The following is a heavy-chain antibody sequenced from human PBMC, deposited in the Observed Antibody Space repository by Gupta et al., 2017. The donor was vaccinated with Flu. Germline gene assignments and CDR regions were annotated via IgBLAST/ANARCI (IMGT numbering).Heavy chain of an antibody. CDR3: AKEMSYGDYPDY. D-gene: IGHD4-17*01. V-gene: IGHV3-30*18. CDR2: ISYDGSNK. J-gene: IGHJ4*02. CDR1: GFTFSSYG. Sequence: QVQLVESGGGVVQPGRSLRLSCAASGFTFSSYGMPWVRQAPGKGLEWVAVISYDGSNKDHADSVKGRFTISRDNSKNTLYLQMNSLRAEDTAVYYCAKEMSYGDYPDYWGQRSLVTVSS.